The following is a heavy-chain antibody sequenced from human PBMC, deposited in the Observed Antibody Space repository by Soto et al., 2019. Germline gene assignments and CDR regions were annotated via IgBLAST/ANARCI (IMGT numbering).Heavy chain of an antibody. V-gene: IGHV3-33*01. CDR3: ARERVQQQLVLSYYYYNGMDV. D-gene: IGHD6-13*01. J-gene: IGHJ6*02. CDR2: IWYDGSNK. CDR1: GFTFSSYG. Sequence: ESGGGVVQPGRSLRLSCAASGFTFSSYGMHWVRQAPGKGLEWVAVIWYDGSNKYYADSVKGRFTISRDNSKKTLYLQMNSLRAEDTAVYYCARERVQQQLVLSYYYYNGMDVWGQGTTVTVSS.